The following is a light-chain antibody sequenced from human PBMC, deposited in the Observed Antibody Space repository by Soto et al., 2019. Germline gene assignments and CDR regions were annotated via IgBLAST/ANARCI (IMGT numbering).Light chain of an antibody. Sequence: QSVLTQPASVSGSPGQSIAISCTGTSSDVGGYNYVSLYQQHPGKAPKLMIYDVSSRPSGVSDRLSGSKSGNTASLTISGLQAEDESDYYCSAYTSSSTLVFGGGTKVTVL. CDR2: DVS. V-gene: IGLV2-14*01. CDR1: SSDVGGYNY. CDR3: SAYTSSSTLV. J-gene: IGLJ2*01.